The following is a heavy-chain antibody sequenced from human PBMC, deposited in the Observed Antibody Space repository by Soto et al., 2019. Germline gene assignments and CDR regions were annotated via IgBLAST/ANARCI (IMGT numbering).Heavy chain of an antibody. Sequence: SETLSLSCTVSGGSISSGDYYWSWIRQPPGKGLEWIGYIYYSGSTYYNPSLKSRVTISVDTSKNQFSLKLSSVTAADTAVYYCAREYYDFLSGRPPHYGTDVPGQAPT. D-gene: IGHD3-3*01. V-gene: IGHV4-30-4*01. CDR1: GGSISSGDYY. J-gene: IGHJ6*02. CDR2: IYYSGST. CDR3: AREYYDFLSGRPPHYGTDV.